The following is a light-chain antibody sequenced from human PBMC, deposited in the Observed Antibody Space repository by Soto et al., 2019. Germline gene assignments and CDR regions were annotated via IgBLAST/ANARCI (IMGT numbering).Light chain of an antibody. V-gene: IGLV2-11*01. CDR2: GVN. Sequence: QSVLAQPRSVSGSPGQSLTISCTGTSSNVDGYRYVSWYQQFPGKAPKLVIYGVNQRPSGVPNRFSGSNSDNTASLTISGLQAEDEADYYCCSYVTTPEIFGTGTKVTVL. J-gene: IGLJ1*01. CDR3: CSYVTTPEI. CDR1: SSNVDGYRY.